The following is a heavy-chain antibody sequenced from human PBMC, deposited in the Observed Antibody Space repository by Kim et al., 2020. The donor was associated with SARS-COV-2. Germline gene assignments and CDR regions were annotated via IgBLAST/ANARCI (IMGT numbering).Heavy chain of an antibody. CDR3: VRYGHNYGADH. CDR1: GLTFSDYA. D-gene: IGHD5-18*01. CDR2: TTCEGGGS. J-gene: IGHJ4*02. Sequence: GGSLRLSCSASGLTFSDYAINWVRRAPGKGLQYVSATTCEGGGSFYADSVQDRFTIFRDNSKNTLYLQMSGLRLEDTAVYYCVRYGHNYGADHWGQGTLVTVSS. V-gene: IGHV3-64D*06.